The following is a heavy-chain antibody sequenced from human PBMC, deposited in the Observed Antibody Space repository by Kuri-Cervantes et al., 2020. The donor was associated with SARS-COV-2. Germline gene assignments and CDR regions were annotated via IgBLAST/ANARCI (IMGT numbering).Heavy chain of an antibody. J-gene: IGHJ3*02. CDR2: ISWNSGSI. D-gene: IGHD6-13*01. V-gene: IGHV3-9*03. CDR3: AKGIAAAGVGAFDI. Sequence: SLKISCAASGFTFDDYAMHWVRQAPGKGLEWVSGISWNSGSIGYAASVKGRFTISRDNAKNSLYLQMNSLRAEDMALYYCAKGIAAAGVGAFDIWGQGTMVTVSS. CDR1: GFTFDDYA.